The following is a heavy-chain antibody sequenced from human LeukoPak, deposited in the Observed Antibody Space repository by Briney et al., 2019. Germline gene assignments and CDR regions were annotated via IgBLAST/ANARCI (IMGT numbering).Heavy chain of an antibody. CDR2: FNHSGST. Sequence: SETLSLTCAVYGGSFSGYYWSWIRQPPGKGLEWIGEFNHSGSTNYNPSLKSRVTISVDTSKNQFSLKLSSVTAADTAVYYCARGRVRYSGYDYVYFDYWGQGTLVTVSS. CDR3: ARGRVRYSGYDYVYFDY. J-gene: IGHJ4*02. D-gene: IGHD5-12*01. CDR1: GGSFSGYY. V-gene: IGHV4-34*01.